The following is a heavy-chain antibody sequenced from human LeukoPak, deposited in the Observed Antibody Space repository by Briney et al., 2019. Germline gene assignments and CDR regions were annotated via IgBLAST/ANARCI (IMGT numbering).Heavy chain of an antibody. V-gene: IGHV4-34*01. CDR1: GGSFSGYY. D-gene: IGHD1-26*01. J-gene: IGHJ4*02. CDR2: INHSGST. Sequence: SETLSLTCAVYGGSFSGYYWSWIRQPPGKGLEWIGEINHSGSTNYNPSLKSRVTISVDTSKNQFFLKLSSVTAADTAVYYCARAQSGSYYYWGQGTLVTVSS. CDR3: ARAQSGSYYY.